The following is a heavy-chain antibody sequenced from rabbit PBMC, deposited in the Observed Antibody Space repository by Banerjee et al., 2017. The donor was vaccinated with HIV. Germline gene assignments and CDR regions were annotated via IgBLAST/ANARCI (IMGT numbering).Heavy chain of an antibody. CDR3: VRHNSGLTL. V-gene: IGHV1S36*01. D-gene: IGHD4-1*01. CDR2: ITYGGSA. J-gene: IGHJ4*01. CDR1: GFDISSYH. Sequence: QQQLEESGGGLVTPGGNLTLTCTASGFDISSYHMTWVRQAPGKGLEWIGYITYGGSALYASWAKGRFTISRTSTTVDLKMTSLTAAETATYFCVRHNSGLTLWGQGTLVTVS.